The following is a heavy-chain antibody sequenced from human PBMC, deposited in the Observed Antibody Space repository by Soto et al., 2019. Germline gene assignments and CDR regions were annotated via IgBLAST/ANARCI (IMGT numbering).Heavy chain of an antibody. CDR3: ARKPDVATAKVGGGYVFDV. CDR1: SGSFLTTNG. J-gene: IGHJ3*01. D-gene: IGHD3-16*01. CDR2: IYHSGSP. Sequence: QVQLRESGPGLVKPSGTWSLTCAALSGSFLTTNGWSWVGKPPGRGLQWIGDIYHSGSPKYNPSLKSRVSISIDKSKDRFFLNLTSVTAADTAVYYCARKPDVATAKVGGGYVFDVWGQGTMVTVSS. V-gene: IGHV4-4*02.